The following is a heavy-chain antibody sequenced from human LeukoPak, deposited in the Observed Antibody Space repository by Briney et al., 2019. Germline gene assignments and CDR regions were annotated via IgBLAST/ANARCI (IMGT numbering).Heavy chain of an antibody. CDR1: GGSISTYY. Sequence: SETLSLTCTVSGGSISTYYWSWIRQPPGKGLEWIGYIYHSGSTKYNPSLKSRVTISVDTSKNQFSLKLSSVTAADTAVYYCARDGYSGNDGLWGQGTLVTFSS. D-gene: IGHD5-12*01. J-gene: IGHJ4*02. CDR2: IYHSGST. CDR3: ARDGYSGNDGL. V-gene: IGHV4-59*01.